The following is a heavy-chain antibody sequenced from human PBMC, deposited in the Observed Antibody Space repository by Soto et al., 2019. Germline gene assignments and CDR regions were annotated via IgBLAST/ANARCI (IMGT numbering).Heavy chain of an antibody. CDR1: GRSTSPYY. D-gene: IGHD6-13*01. CDR2: IYYSGST. J-gene: IGHJ6*02. V-gene: IGHV4-59*08. Sequence: SDTVPLTHTLSGRSTSPYYWIWLRPPAGKGLEWIGYIYYSGSTNYNPSLKSRVTISVDTSKNQFSLKLSSVTAADTAVYYCARLEGSSWAYYYYGMDVWGQGTTVT. CDR3: ARLEGSSWAYYYYGMDV.